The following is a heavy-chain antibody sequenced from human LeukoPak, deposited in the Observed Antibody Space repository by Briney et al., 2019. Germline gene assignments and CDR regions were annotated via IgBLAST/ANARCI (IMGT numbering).Heavy chain of an antibody. V-gene: IGHV4-59*01. Sequence: SETLSLTCTVSGGSISSYYWSWVRQPPGKGLGWGGYIYYSGSTNYNPSLKSRVTISVDTSKNQFSLKLSSVTAADTAVYYCARLLWFGELLYEGYYFDYWGQGTLVTVSS. D-gene: IGHD3-10*01. CDR2: IYYSGST. CDR1: GGSISSYY. CDR3: ARLLWFGELLYEGYYFDY. J-gene: IGHJ4*02.